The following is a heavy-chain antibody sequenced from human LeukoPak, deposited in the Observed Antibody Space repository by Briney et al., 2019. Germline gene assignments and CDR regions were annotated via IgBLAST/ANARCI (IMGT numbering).Heavy chain of an antibody. J-gene: IGHJ5*02. D-gene: IGHD4-11*01. CDR1: GGSISSGDYY. CDR3: ARVPPIHPPSKGPSWFAP. CDR2: IYYSGST. V-gene: IGHV4-30-4*08. Sequence: PSETLSLTCTVSGGSISSGDYYWSWIRQPPGKGLEWIGYIYYSGSTYYNPSLKSRVTISVDTSKNQFSLKLSSVTAADTAVYYCARVPPIHPPSKGPSWFAPWGQGTLVTVST.